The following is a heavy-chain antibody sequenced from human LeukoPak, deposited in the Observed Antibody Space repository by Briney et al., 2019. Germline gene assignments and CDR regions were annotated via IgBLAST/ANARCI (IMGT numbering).Heavy chain of an antibody. Sequence: PSETLSLTCTVSGGSISSYYWSWIRQPPGKGLEWIGYIYYSGSTNYNPSLKSRVTISVDTSKNRFSLKLSSVTAADTAVYYCAREGDGYNRFDYWGQGTLVTVSS. CDR3: AREGDGYNRFDY. V-gene: IGHV4-59*01. J-gene: IGHJ4*02. D-gene: IGHD5-12*01. CDR2: IYYSGST. CDR1: GGSISSYY.